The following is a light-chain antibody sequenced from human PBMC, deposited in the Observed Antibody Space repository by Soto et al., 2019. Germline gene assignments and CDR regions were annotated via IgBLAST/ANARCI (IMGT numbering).Light chain of an antibody. CDR1: ESIDSW. V-gene: IGKV1-5*03. CDR3: QHSYNMPIA. CDR2: KAS. J-gene: IGKJ5*01. Sequence: DIQMTQSPSTLSASVGDRVTITCRASESIDSWLAWHQQKPGRAPKLLISKASSLESGVPSRFSGSGFGTEFTLTISSLQPGDFATYYCQHSYNMPIAFGQGTRLEIK.